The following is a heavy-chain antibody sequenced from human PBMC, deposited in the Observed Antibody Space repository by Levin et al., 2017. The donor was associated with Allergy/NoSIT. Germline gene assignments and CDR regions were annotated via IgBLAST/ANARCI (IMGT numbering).Heavy chain of an antibody. V-gene: IGHV4-34*01. CDR2: INHSGST. CDR3: AREQVYRWYFDL. Sequence: RSSETLSLTCAVYGGSFSGYYWSWIRQPPGKGLEWIGEINHSGSTNYNPSLKSRVTISVDTSKNQFSLKLSSVTAADTAVYYCAREQVYRWYFDLWGRGTLVTVSS. CDR1: GGSFSGYY. J-gene: IGHJ2*01.